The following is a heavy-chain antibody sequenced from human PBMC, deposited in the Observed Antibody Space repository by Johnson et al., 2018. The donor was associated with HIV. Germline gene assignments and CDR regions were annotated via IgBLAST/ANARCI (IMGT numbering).Heavy chain of an antibody. CDR3: AKDKGTDYDAFDI. CDR2: IKQDGSEK. V-gene: IGHV3-7*03. J-gene: IGHJ3*02. Sequence: VQLVESGGGLVQPGGSLRLSCAASGFTFSSYWMSWVRQAPGKGLEWVANIKQDGSEKYYVDSVKGRFTISRDNAKNSLYLKMNSLRAEDTALYYCAKDKGTDYDAFDIWGQGTMVTVSS. D-gene: IGHD1-1*01. CDR1: GFTFSSYW.